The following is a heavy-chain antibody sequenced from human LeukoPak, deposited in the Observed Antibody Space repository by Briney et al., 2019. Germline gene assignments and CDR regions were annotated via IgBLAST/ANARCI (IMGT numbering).Heavy chain of an antibody. D-gene: IGHD1-26*01. CDR1: GFTFSSYS. J-gene: IGHJ4*02. Sequence: GGSLRLSCAASGFTFSSYSMNWVRQAPGRGLEWVSSISSISTYISYADSVKGRFTISRDNAKNSLYLQMNSLRAEDTAVYYCARLSVGGSYSGIYYFNYWGQGTLVTVSS. V-gene: IGHV3-21*01. CDR3: ARLSVGGSYSGIYYFNY. CDR2: ISSISTYI.